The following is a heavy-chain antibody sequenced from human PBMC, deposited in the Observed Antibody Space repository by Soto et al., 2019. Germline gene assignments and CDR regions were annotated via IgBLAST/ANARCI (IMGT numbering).Heavy chain of an antibody. Sequence: SETLSLTCAVSSGSISSSNWWSWLRQPPGKGLEWIGEIYHRGSTNYSPYLKSRVTISVDKSKNQFSLKLSSVTAADTAVYYCARELGYCSGGSCYSAGGAFDIWGQGTMVT. CDR1: SGSISSSNW. V-gene: IGHV4-4*02. D-gene: IGHD2-15*01. J-gene: IGHJ3*02. CDR3: ARELGYCSGGSCYSAGGAFDI. CDR2: IYHRGST.